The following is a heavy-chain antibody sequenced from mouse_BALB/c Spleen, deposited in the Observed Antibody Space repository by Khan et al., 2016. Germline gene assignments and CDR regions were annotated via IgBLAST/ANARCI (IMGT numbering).Heavy chain of an antibody. J-gene: IGHJ2*01. V-gene: IGHV1S126*01. CDR1: GYSFTSYW. Sequence: QVQLKESGPQLVRPGASVKISCKASGYSFTSYWMHWVKQRPGQGLEWIGMIDPSDSETRLNQKFKDKATLTVAKSSSTAYMHLSSPTSEDSAVYYCASNGYDDYRGQSTTRTVSS. D-gene: IGHD2-2*01. CDR2: IDPSDSET. CDR3: ASNGYDDY.